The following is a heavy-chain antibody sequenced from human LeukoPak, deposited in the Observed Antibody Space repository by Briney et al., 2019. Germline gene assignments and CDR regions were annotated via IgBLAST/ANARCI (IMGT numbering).Heavy chain of an antibody. D-gene: IGHD6-19*01. Sequence: GGSLRLSCAASGITFSDVSGMTFSNAWMSWVRQAPGKGLEWVGRIKSKTDGGTTDYAAPVKGRFTISRDDSKNTLYLQMNSLKTEDTAVYYCTTRIAVAGTGFDYRGQGTLVAVSS. V-gene: IGHV3-15*01. J-gene: IGHJ4*02. CDR3: TTRIAVAGTGFDY. CDR1: GITFSDVSGMTFSNAW. CDR2: IKSKTDGGTT.